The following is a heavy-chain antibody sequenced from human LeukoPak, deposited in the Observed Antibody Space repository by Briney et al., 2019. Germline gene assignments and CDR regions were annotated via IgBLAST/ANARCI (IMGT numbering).Heavy chain of an antibody. CDR1: GYTFPSYG. Sequence: ASVKVSCKASGYTFPSYGITWVRQAPGQGLECMGWISPDSGNTDYAQKFQGRVTMTTDTSTTTAYMELRSLRSDDTAVYYCARASGVSAAGSPYYFDYWGQGTLVTVSS. J-gene: IGHJ4*02. CDR2: ISPDSGNT. V-gene: IGHV1-18*01. D-gene: IGHD6-13*01. CDR3: ARASGVSAAGSPYYFDY.